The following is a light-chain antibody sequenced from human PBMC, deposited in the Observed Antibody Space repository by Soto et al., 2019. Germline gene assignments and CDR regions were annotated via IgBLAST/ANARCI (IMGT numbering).Light chain of an antibody. Sequence: IVMTQSPDSLGVSLGERATISCKSNQSLLYSSTSKNYLAWYRQRPGQPPQLIIYWASTREDGVPARFSRSGSGTDFTLTISSLQAEDVAVYCCQQYYDAPTFGPGTRV. CDR3: QQYYDAPT. CDR2: WAS. CDR1: QSLLYSSTSKNY. J-gene: IGKJ3*01. V-gene: IGKV4-1*01.